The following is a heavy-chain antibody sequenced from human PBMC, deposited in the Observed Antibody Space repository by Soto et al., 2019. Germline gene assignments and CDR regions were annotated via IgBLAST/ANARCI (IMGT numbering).Heavy chain of an antibody. CDR3: ARDDETYYVFDY. CDR2: ISSSGKTI. CDR1: GFTFSSYE. Sequence: GGSLRLSCAASGFTFSSYEMNWVRQTPGKGLEWLSYISSSGKTIFYADSVKGRFTISRDNAKNSLFLQMNSLRAEDTAVYYCARDDETYYVFDYWGQGTLVTVS. V-gene: IGHV3-48*03. J-gene: IGHJ4*02. D-gene: IGHD3-16*01.